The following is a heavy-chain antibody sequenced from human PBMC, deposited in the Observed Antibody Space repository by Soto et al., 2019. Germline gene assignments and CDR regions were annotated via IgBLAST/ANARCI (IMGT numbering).Heavy chain of an antibody. Sequence: PSETLALTCAVYGGSFSGYYWRWIRQPPGKGLEWIGEINHSGSTNYNPSLKSRVTISIDTSKNPFSLRLSSGTAADTPVYYCASGYDGSGSYYNAWFDPWGQGTLVTVSS. CDR2: INHSGST. D-gene: IGHD3-10*01. CDR3: ASGYDGSGSYYNAWFDP. J-gene: IGHJ5*02. CDR1: GGSFSGYY. V-gene: IGHV4-34*01.